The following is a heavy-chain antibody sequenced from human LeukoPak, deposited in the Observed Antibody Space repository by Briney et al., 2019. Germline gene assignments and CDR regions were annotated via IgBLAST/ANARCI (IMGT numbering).Heavy chain of an antibody. CDR2: IKGDESAR. CDR1: GFTFSTYW. CDR3: ARDVGGSLDY. V-gene: IGHV3-7*01. D-gene: IGHD1-26*01. Sequence: GGSLRLSCAASGFTFSTYWMAWVRQAPGKGLEWVANIKGDESARHQADSVEGRFTISRDNAQNSVYLQMSSLRGEDTAVYYCARDVGGSLDYGGQGTLVTVPS. J-gene: IGHJ4*02.